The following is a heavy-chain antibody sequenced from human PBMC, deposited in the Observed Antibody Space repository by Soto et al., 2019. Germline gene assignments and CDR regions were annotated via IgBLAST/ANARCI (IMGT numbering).Heavy chain of an antibody. D-gene: IGHD1-26*01. CDR3: ARDSTPVGATTSYGMDV. Sequence: SVKVSCKASGYTFTSYAMHWVRQAPGQRLEWMGRIIPILGIANYAQKFQGRVTITADKSTSTAYMELSSLRSEDTAVYYCARDSTPVGATTSYGMDVWGQGTTVPVSS. V-gene: IGHV1-69*04. CDR2: IIPILGIA. CDR1: GYTFTSYA. J-gene: IGHJ6*02.